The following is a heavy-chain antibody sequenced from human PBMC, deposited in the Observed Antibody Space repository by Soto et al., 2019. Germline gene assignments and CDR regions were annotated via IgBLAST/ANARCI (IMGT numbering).Heavy chain of an antibody. CDR3: ARGRHWLDY. Sequence: QVQLQESGPGLVKPSETVSLTCTVSGGSISSFYWSWIRQPPGKGLEWIGYIYYTGSTNYNPSLKSQVTISVDTSKNQFSLKLSSVTAADTAVYYCARGRHWLDYWGQGTLVTVSS. CDR2: IYYTGST. J-gene: IGHJ4*02. D-gene: IGHD6-19*01. CDR1: GGSISSFY. V-gene: IGHV4-59*01.